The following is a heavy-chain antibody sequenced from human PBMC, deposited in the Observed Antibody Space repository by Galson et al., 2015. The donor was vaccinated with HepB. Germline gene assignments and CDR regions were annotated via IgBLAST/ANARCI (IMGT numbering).Heavy chain of an antibody. J-gene: IGHJ6*03. CDR3: ARGLGGSYYGYYYYMDV. Sequence: SVKVSCKASGYTFTSYDINWVRQATGQGLEWMGWMSPNSGNTGYAQKFQGRVTMTRNTSISTAYMELSSLRSEDTAVYYCARGLGGSYYGYYYYMDVWGKGTTVTVSS. D-gene: IGHD1-26*01. CDR1: GYTFTSYD. V-gene: IGHV1-8*01. CDR2: MSPNSGNT.